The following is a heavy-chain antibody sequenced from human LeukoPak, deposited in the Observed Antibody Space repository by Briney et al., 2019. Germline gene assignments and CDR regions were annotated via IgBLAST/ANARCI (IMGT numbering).Heavy chain of an antibody. D-gene: IGHD5-18*01. V-gene: IGHV3-23*01. Sequence: GGSLRLSCVGSGFTFSNHAMSWVRQAPGKGLDWVSVISGSAHKIRYADSVGGRFTISRDNSENTVYLQMNNLRGEDTAIYYCAGRITGYSSGYVFWGQGTLVTVSS. CDR3: AGRITGYSSGYVF. CDR2: ISGSAHKI. J-gene: IGHJ4*02. CDR1: GFTFSNHA.